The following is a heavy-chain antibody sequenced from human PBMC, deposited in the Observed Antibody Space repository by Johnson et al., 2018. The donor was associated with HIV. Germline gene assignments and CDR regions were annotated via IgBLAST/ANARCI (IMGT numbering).Heavy chain of an antibody. J-gene: IGHJ3*02. Sequence: VQLVESGGGVVRPGGSLRLSCAASGFTFDDYGMSWVRQAPGKGLEWVSGINWNGGSTGYADSVQGRFTISRDNAKNSLYLQMNSLRAEETALYYCARDLAYGDIVLVSAFDIWGQGTMVTVSS. CDR3: ARDLAYGDIVLVSAFDI. CDR2: INWNGGST. V-gene: IGHV3-20*04. CDR1: GFTFDDYG. D-gene: IGHD2-8*02.